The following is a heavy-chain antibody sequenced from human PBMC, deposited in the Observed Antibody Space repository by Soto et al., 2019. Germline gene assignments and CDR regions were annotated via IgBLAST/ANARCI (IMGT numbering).Heavy chain of an antibody. D-gene: IGHD6-19*01. Sequence: EGQLVESGGNLVRPGGSLRLSCEASGFVFSTYSMNWVRQAPGKGLEWISYISSTSGTIYYADSVKGRFTIFRDNAKNSLFLQMNGLRDDDTAVYYCANQKIRFSVAGTLYGLGVWGQGTTVTVPS. V-gene: IGHV3-48*02. J-gene: IGHJ6*02. CDR2: ISSTSGTI. CDR3: ANQKIRFSVAGTLYGLGV. CDR1: GFVFSTYS.